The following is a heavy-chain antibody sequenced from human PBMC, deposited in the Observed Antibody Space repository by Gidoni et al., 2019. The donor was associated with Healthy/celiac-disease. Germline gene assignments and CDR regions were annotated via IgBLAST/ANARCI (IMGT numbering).Heavy chain of an antibody. D-gene: IGHD2-2*02. CDR1: GFTFSDYY. J-gene: IGHJ6*02. CDR2: ISSSGSTI. V-gene: IGHV3-11*01. Sequence: LRLSCAASGFTFSDYYMSWIRQAPGKGLEWVSSISSSGSTIYYADSVKGRFTISRDNAKNSLYLQMNSLRAEDTAVYYCARAPYTAYYYGMDVWGQGTTVTVSS. CDR3: ARAPYTAYYYGMDV.